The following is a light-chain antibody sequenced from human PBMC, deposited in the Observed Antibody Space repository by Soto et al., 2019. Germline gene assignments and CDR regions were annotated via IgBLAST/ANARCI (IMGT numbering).Light chain of an antibody. CDR2: VAS. CDR3: QQYGSSPTWT. V-gene: IGKV3-20*01. J-gene: IGKJ1*01. Sequence: EIVLTQSPGTLSLSPGARATLSCRASQSLSNSYLDWYQQKPGQAPRLLIYVASSRATGIPDRFSGSGSGTDFTLTINRLEPDDFALYYCQQYGSSPTWTFGQGTKVESK. CDR1: QSLSNSY.